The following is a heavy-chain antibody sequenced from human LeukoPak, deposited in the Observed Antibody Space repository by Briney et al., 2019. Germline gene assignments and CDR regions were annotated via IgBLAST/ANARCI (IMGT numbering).Heavy chain of an antibody. Sequence: SETLSLTCNVSGGSISGYHWSWIRQPPGKGLEWLGYIYYSGSSNYNPSLKSRVTMSADTSKNQFSLKLSSVTAADTAVYYCARVWDSSGYYQGPHFDYWGQGTLVTVSS. CDR3: ARVWDSSGYYQGPHFDY. CDR1: GGSISGYH. V-gene: IGHV4-59*01. D-gene: IGHD3-22*01. J-gene: IGHJ4*02. CDR2: IYYSGSS.